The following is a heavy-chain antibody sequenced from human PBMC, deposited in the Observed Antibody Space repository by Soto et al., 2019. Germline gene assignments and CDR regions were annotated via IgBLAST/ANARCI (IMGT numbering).Heavy chain of an antibody. CDR3: ARMGPIRGYYYYGMDV. CDR2: INPSGGST. CDR1: GYTFTSYY. V-gene: IGHV1-46*01. Sequence: ASVKVSCKASGYTFTSYYMHWVRQAPGQGLEWMGIINPSGGSTSYAQKFQGRVTMTRDTSTSTVYMELSSLRSEDTAVYYCARMGPIRGYYYYGMDVWGQGTTVTVSS. J-gene: IGHJ6*02. D-gene: IGHD3-10*01.